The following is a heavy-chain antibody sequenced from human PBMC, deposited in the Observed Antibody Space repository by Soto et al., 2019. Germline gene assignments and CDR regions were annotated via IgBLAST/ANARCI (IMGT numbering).Heavy chain of an antibody. CDR3: ARAPIEGQRVEGQSPTSRTLDY. D-gene: IGHD1-1*01. V-gene: IGHV4-34*01. CDR1: GESFSGYY. CDR2: INHSGST. J-gene: IGHJ4*02. Sequence: QVQLQQWGTGLLKPSETLSLICAVYGESFSGYYWSWIRQPPGEGLEWIGEINHSGSTNYNPSLKSRVTISVDTSKNQFSLKVTSVTAADTAVYYCARAPIEGQRVEGQSPTSRTLDYWGQGTLVTVSS.